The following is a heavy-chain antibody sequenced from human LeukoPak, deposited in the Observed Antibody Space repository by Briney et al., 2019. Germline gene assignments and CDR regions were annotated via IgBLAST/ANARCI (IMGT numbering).Heavy chain of an antibody. CDR2: IIPIFGTA. J-gene: IGHJ6*02. CDR1: GGTFSSYA. Sequence: SVKVSCKASGGTFSSYAISWVRQAPGQGLEWMGGIIPIFGTANYAQRFQGRVTITADESTSTAYMELSSLRSEDTAVYYCARDRGIAVAGTNYYYGMDVWGQGTTVTVSS. V-gene: IGHV1-69*01. CDR3: ARDRGIAVAGTNYYYGMDV. D-gene: IGHD6-19*01.